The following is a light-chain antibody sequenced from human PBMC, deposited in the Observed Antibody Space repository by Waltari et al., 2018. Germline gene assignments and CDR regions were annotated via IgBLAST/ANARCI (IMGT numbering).Light chain of an antibody. CDR2: SSN. CDR3: AAGEDSLNGDV. J-gene: IGLJ6*01. V-gene: IGLV1-44*01. Sequence: QSVLTQPPSTSGTPGQRVTISCSGSRSNIGSNSVNWYQHLPGTAPKLLIYSSNQRPSGVPDRCSGSKSGTSASLAINGLQSEDEAEYYCAAGEDSLNGDVFGSGTKVTVL. CDR1: RSNIGSNS.